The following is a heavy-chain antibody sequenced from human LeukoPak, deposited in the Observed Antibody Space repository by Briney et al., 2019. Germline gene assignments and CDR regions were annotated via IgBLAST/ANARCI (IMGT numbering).Heavy chain of an antibody. J-gene: IGHJ3*02. D-gene: IGHD3-22*01. CDR3: ARETSGDSSGYVQYAFDI. Sequence: PGGSLRLSCAASGFTFSSYAMHWVRQAPGKGLEWVAVISYDGSNKYYADSVKGRFTISRDNSKNTLYLQMNSLRAEDTAVYYCARETSGDSSGYVQYAFDIWGQGTMVTVSS. V-gene: IGHV3-30-3*01. CDR2: ISYDGSNK. CDR1: GFTFSSYA.